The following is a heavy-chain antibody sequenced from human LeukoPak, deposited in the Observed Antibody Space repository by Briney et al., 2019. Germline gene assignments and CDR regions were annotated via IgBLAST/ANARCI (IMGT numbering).Heavy chain of an antibody. CDR1: ALTVSDNY. D-gene: IGHD5-18*01. V-gene: IGHV3-66*02. Sequence: GGSLRLSCAASALTVSDNYMTWVRQAPGKGLEWVSIIYSGGSTYYADSVKGRFTISRDNYKNTLYLEMNSLRAEDTAVYYCARDRRRNSYGGTLQYYYMDVWGKGTTVTVSS. J-gene: IGHJ6*03. CDR3: ARDRRRNSYGGTLQYYYMDV. CDR2: IYSGGST.